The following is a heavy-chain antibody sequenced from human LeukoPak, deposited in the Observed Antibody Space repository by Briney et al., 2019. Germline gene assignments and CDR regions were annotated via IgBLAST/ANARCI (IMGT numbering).Heavy chain of an antibody. CDR3: ARVPSLGQGMIGANFDY. J-gene: IGHJ4*02. CDR1: GFTFSSYW. D-gene: IGHD3-10*02. V-gene: IGHV3-7*03. CDR2: IKQDGSEK. Sequence: PGGSLRLSCAASGFTFSSYWMSWVRQAPGKGLEWVANIKQDGSEKYYVDSVKGRFTISRDNANNSLYLQMNSLRAEDTAVYYCARVPSLGQGMIGANFDYWGQGTLVTVSS.